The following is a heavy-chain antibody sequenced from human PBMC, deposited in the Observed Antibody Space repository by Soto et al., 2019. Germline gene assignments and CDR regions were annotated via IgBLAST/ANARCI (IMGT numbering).Heavy chain of an antibody. J-gene: IGHJ6*02. D-gene: IGHD2-8*01. CDR1: GYSFTSYW. CDR2: IDPSDSYT. V-gene: IGHV5-10-1*01. Sequence: GESLKISCKGSGYSFTSYWISWVRQMPGKGLEWMGRIDPSDSYTNYSPSFQGHVTISADKSISTAYLQWSSLKASDTAMYYWARMMVGYYYYGMDVWGQGTTVTVSS. CDR3: ARMMVGYYYYGMDV.